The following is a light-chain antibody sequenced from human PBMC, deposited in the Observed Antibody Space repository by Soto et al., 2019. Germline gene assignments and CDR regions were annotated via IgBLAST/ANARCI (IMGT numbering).Light chain of an antibody. V-gene: IGKV1-9*01. CDR2: AAT. Sequence: IQLTHSPPSLSASVGDRVTITCRASQGVSSSLAWYHQQPGKAPKLLIYAATTLQSGVPSRFSGSGSGTDFTLTINSLQPEDFATYYCQQLHSYPFTFGQGTRLEIK. J-gene: IGKJ5*01. CDR3: QQLHSYPFT. CDR1: QGVSSS.